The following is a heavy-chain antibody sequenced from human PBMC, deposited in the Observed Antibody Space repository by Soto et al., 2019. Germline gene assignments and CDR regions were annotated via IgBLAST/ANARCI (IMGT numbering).Heavy chain of an antibody. J-gene: IGHJ6*02. D-gene: IGHD6-6*01. V-gene: IGHV6-1*01. CDR1: VDIVSSNSAA. CDR2: TYYRSKWYN. CDR3: ASEGSIAAREGPYYYYYYGMDV. Sequence: SQTLSLTCAISVDIVSSNSAAWNCIRQSPSRGLEWLGRTYYRSKWYNDYAVSVKSRITINPDTSKNQFSPQLNSVTPEDTAVYYCASEGSIAAREGPYYYYYYGMDVWGQGTTVTVSS.